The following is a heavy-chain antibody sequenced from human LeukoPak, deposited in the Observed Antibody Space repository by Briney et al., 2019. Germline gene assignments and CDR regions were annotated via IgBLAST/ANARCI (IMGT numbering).Heavy chain of an antibody. CDR1: GFTFSSYS. J-gene: IGHJ4*02. Sequence: GGSLRLSCAASGFTFSSYSMNWARQAPGKGLEWVSSISSSSSYIYYADSVKGRFTISRDNAKNSLYLQMNSLRAEDTAVYYCARENNLVGAINYWGQGTLVTVSS. V-gene: IGHV3-21*01. CDR3: ARENNLVGAINY. CDR2: ISSSSSYI. D-gene: IGHD1-26*01.